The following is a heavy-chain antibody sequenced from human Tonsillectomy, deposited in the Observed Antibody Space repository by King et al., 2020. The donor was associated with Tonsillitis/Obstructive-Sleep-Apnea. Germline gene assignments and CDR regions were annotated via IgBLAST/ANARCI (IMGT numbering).Heavy chain of an antibody. CDR2: IYYSGST. J-gene: IGHJ4*02. CDR1: GGSISTYY. Sequence: VQLQESGPGLVKPSETLSLTCSVSGGSISTYYWSWIRQPPGKGLEWIGYIYYSGSTNYNPSLKSRVTVSIDTSKNQFSPKLNSVTTADTAVYYCARVRGVVGATFYYFDYWGQGTLVTVSS. CDR3: ARVRGVVGATFYYFDY. V-gene: IGHV4-59*01. D-gene: IGHD1-26*01.